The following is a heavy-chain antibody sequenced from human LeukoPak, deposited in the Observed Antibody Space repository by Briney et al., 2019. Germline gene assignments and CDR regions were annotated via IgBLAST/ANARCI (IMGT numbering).Heavy chain of an antibody. Sequence: GGSLRLSCAASGFTFTTYWMHWVRQAPGKGLEWVSAISGSGGSTYYADSVKGRFTISRDNSKNTLYLQMNSLRAEDTAVYYCAKVTGWVQLWDLWGQGTLVTVSS. D-gene: IGHD5-18*01. J-gene: IGHJ5*02. V-gene: IGHV3-23*01. CDR1: GFTFTTYW. CDR3: AKVTGWVQLWDL. CDR2: ISGSGGST.